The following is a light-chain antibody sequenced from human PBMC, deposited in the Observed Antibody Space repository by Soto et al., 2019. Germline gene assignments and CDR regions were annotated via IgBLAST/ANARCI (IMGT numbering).Light chain of an antibody. CDR3: HQYKSYTPYT. V-gene: IGKV1-5*01. J-gene: IGKJ2*01. CDR1: HSIGTW. Sequence: DIKMTQYPSALSASLGVRFTITCRASHSIGTWLAWYQQRPGKAPKLLIYDASSLGSGVPSRFSGGGSGTEFTLTISSLQPDDFGTYYCHQYKSYTPYTIGQGTKVDIK. CDR2: DAS.